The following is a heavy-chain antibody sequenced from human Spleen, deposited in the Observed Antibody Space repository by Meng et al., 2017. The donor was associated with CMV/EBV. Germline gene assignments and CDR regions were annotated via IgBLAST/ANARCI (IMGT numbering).Heavy chain of an antibody. J-gene: IGHJ4*02. V-gene: IGHV3-21*01. D-gene: IGHD6-13*01. CDR1: GFTFSSYS. CDR2: ISSSSSYI. Sequence: EVQLVESGGGLVKPGGSLRPPGAASGFTFSSYSRNWVRQAPGKGLEWVSSISSSSSYIYYADSVKGRFTISRDNAKNSLYLQMNSLRAEDTAVYYCARGALMAAAGTVFDYWGQGTLVTVS. CDR3: ARGALMAAAGTVFDY.